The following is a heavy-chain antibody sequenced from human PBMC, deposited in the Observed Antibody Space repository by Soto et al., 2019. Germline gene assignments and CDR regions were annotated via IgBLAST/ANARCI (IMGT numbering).Heavy chain of an antibody. CDR3: ARDTGIAGPNDAFDI. V-gene: IGHV1-18*01. Sequence: GASVKVSCKASGYTFTSYGISWVRQAPGQGLEWMGRISAYNGNTNYAQKLQGRVTMTTDTSTSTTYMELRSMRSEDTSVYYCARDTGIAGPNDAFDIWGQGTMVTVSS. D-gene: IGHD6-13*01. J-gene: IGHJ3*02. CDR2: ISAYNGNT. CDR1: GYTFTSYG.